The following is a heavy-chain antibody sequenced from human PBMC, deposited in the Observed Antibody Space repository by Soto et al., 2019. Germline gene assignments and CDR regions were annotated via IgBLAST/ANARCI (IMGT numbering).Heavy chain of an antibody. CDR3: ARRGILRTGPLAY. CDR1: GFTISSYY. J-gene: IGHJ4*02. V-gene: IGHV3-53*01. CDR2: IYTAGGT. D-gene: IGHD6-13*01. Sequence: EVQLVESGGGLIQPGGSLRLSCAASGFTISSYYMTWVRQAPGKGLEWVSVIYTAGGTYYADSVKGRFTISRDNSKNTLYLQMNSLRAEDTAVYYCARRGILRTGPLAYWGQGALVTVSS.